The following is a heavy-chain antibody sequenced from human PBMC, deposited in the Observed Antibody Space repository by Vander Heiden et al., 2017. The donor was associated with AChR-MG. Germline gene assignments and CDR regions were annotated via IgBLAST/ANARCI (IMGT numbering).Heavy chain of an antibody. CDR3: ARARYDYVWGSYRPQTFDI. D-gene: IGHD3-16*02. CDR1: GGSISSGDYY. V-gene: IGHV4-30-4*01. J-gene: IGHJ3*02. Sequence: QVRLHESGPGLVKPSQTLSLTCTVSGGSISSGDYYWSWIRQPPGKGPEWIGYIYYSGSTYFNPSLNSRVTISLDTSKNQFSLNLRFVTAADTAVYYCARARYDYVWGSYRPQTFDIWGQGTMVTVSA. CDR2: IYYSGST.